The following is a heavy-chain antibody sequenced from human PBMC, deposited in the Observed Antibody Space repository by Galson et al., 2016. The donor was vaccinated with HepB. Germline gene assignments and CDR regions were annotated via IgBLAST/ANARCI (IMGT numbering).Heavy chain of an antibody. CDR3: VTQDSSGWYYDY. CDR1: GYSVRTNY. J-gene: IGHJ4*02. CDR2: IYSGGET. D-gene: IGHD6-19*01. V-gene: IGHV3-53*01. Sequence: SLRLSCAASGYSVRTNYMSWVRQAPGKGLEWVSIIYSGGETYYADSVKGRFTISRDNSRNTVFLQMNSLRAEDTAVYYCVTQDSSGWYYDYWGQGTLVTVSS.